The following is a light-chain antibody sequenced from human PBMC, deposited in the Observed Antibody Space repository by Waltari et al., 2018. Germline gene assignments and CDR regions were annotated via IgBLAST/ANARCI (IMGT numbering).Light chain of an antibody. CDR1: PDISNY. Sequence: AVQLTQPPSSLSASVGDRVTITCRASPDISNYLAWYQQKPGKPPKLLIYDASSLESGVPSRFSGSGSGTEFTLTISSLQPDDFATYYCQQYNSYSAFGQGTKVEIK. V-gene: IGKV1-13*02. CDR3: QQYNSYSA. CDR2: DAS. J-gene: IGKJ1*01.